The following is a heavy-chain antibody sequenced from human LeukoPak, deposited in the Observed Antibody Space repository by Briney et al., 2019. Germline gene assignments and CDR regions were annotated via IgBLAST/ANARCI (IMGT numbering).Heavy chain of an antibody. CDR1: GFTFSSYG. Sequence: GGSLRLSCAASGFTFSSYGMHWVRQAPGKGLEWVSGISWNSGSIGYADSVKGRFTISRDNAKNSLYLQMNSLRAEDMALYYCAKDIYHYYDSSGYYDYWGQGTLVTVSS. V-gene: IGHV3-9*03. D-gene: IGHD3-22*01. CDR3: AKDIYHYYDSSGYYDY. J-gene: IGHJ4*02. CDR2: ISWNSGSI.